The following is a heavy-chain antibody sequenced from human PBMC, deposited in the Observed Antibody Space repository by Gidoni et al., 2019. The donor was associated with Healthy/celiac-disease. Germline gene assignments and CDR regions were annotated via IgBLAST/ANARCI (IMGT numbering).Heavy chain of an antibody. CDR2: VDSEDGET. CDR3: ATLYCSGGSCYEDWYFDL. J-gene: IGHJ2*01. D-gene: IGHD2-15*01. V-gene: IGHV1-69-2*01. Sequence: QQAPGKGLEWMGLVDSEDGETIYAEKFQGRVTITADTSTDTAYMELSSLRSEDTAVYYCATLYCSGGSCYEDWYFDLWGRGTLVTVSS.